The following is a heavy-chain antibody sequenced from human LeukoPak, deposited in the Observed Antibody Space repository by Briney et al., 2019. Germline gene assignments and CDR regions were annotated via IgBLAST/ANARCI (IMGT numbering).Heavy chain of an antibody. Sequence: PSETLSLTCTVSGGSISSSSYFWGWIRQPPEKGLEWIGSVFYTGDTSYSPSLKSRVTLSVDTSKNHFSLRLTSVTAADAAVYYCARVLRDGHNDPFDTWGQGTLVTVSS. D-gene: IGHD5-24*01. V-gene: IGHV4-39*01. CDR2: VFYTGDT. CDR1: GGSISSSSYF. J-gene: IGHJ3*02. CDR3: ARVLRDGHNDPFDT.